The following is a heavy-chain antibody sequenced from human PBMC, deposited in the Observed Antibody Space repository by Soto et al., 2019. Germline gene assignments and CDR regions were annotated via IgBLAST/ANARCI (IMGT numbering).Heavy chain of an antibody. Sequence: QVQLVQSGAEVKKTGASVKVSCKSSGYDFTNYGITWVRQAPGQGLDWVGWIRVYNGDTKYAQKFQGRVTLTTDTSTTTAYMELRSLRSDDTAVYYCARGDRSPNYWGQGPLVTVSS. CDR2: IRVYNGDT. J-gene: IGHJ4*02. V-gene: IGHV1-18*01. CDR1: GYDFTNYG. D-gene: IGHD1-26*01. CDR3: ARGDRSPNY.